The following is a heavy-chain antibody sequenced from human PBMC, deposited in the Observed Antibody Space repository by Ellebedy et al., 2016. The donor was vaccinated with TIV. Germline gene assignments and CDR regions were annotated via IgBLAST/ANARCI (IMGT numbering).Heavy chain of an antibody. V-gene: IGHV1-69*13. Sequence: SVKVSXKASGGTFSSYAISWVRQAPGQGLEWMGGIIPIFGTANYAQKFQGRVTITADESTSTAYMELSSLKSEDTAVYYCARGHASGQYYYYGMDVWGQGTTVTVSS. D-gene: IGHD3-3*01. CDR2: IIPIFGTA. CDR3: ARGHASGQYYYYGMDV. CDR1: GGTFSSYA. J-gene: IGHJ6*02.